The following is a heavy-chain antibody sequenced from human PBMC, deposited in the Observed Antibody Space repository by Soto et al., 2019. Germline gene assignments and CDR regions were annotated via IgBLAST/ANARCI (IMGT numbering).Heavy chain of an antibody. CDR1: GFTFSSYA. CDR2: ISSNGGST. J-gene: IGHJ4*02. D-gene: IGHD6-6*01. V-gene: IGHV3-64D*06. CDR3: PCEASPPFRCSSAFDY. Sequence: PGGSLRLSCSASGFTFSSYAMHWVRQAPGNGLEYVSAISSNGGSTYYADSVKGRFTISRDNSKNTLYLQMSSLRAEDTAVYYCPCEASPPFRCSSAFDYWGQGTLVTVSS.